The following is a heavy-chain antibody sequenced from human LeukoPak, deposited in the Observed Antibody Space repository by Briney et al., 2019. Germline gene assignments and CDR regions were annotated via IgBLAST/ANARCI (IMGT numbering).Heavy chain of an antibody. J-gene: IGHJ4*02. CDR2: IKQDGSEK. V-gene: IGHV3-7*01. Sequence: GGSLRLSCAASGFTFSSYGMSWVRQAPGRGLGGVANIKQDGSEKYYVDSVKGRFTISRDNAKNSLYLQMNSLRAEDTAVYYCAAQYYDFWSGMYYFDYWGQGTLVTVSS. D-gene: IGHD3-3*01. CDR1: GFTFSSYG. CDR3: AAQYYDFWSGMYYFDY.